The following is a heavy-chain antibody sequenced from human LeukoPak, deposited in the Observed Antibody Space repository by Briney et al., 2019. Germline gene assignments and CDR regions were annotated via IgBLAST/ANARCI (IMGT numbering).Heavy chain of an antibody. Sequence: SIYYSGSTYYNPSLKSRVTISVDTSKNQFSLKLSSVTAADTAVYYCARQGYCSSTSCYVDYWGQGTLVTVSS. J-gene: IGHJ4*02. D-gene: IGHD2-2*01. CDR2: IYYSGST. CDR3: ARQGYCSSTSCYVDY. V-gene: IGHV4-39*01.